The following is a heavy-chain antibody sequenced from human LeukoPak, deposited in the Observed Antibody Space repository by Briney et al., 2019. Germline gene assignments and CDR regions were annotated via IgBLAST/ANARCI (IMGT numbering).Heavy chain of an antibody. V-gene: IGHV3-74*01. CDR3: ARLRGGSDAFDI. Sequence: QTGGSLRLSCAASGFTFSSYWMHWVRQAPGKGLVWVSRINSDGSSTSYADSVKGRFTISGDNAKNTLYLQMNSLRAEDTAVYYCARLRGGSDAFDIWGQGTMVTVSS. D-gene: IGHD3-16*01. CDR2: INSDGSST. J-gene: IGHJ3*02. CDR1: GFTFSSYW.